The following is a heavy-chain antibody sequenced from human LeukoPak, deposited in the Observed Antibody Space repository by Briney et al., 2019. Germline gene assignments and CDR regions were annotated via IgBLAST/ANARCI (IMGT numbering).Heavy chain of an antibody. J-gene: IGHJ4*02. Sequence: GGSLRLSCTASGFTFSSYEMNWVRQAPGKGLEWVSYISTSDGTIYYADSVKGRFTISRDNAKNSLYLQMNSLRAEDTAVYYCARNWGSAGYRIFDFWGQGTLVTVSS. CDR1: GFTFSSYE. V-gene: IGHV3-48*03. CDR2: ISTSDGTI. CDR3: ARNWGSAGYRIFDF. D-gene: IGHD3-9*01.